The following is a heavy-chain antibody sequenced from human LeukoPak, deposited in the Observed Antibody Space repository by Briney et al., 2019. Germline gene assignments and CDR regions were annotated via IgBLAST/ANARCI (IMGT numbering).Heavy chain of an antibody. Sequence: PGGSLRLSCTASGFAFDEHGMSWVRQVPGKGLEWVSGINWSGGSTGYADPLRGRFTISRDNAKNSLYLQMDRLRAEDTALYYCARAPITSPFYFDYWGQGTLVTVSS. V-gene: IGHV3-20*04. CDR1: GFAFDEHG. D-gene: IGHD2-2*01. CDR2: INWSGGST. J-gene: IGHJ4*02. CDR3: ARAPITSPFYFDY.